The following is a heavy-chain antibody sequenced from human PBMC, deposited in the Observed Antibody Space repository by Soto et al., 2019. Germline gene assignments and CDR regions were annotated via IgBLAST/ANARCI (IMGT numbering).Heavy chain of an antibody. Sequence: LRLSCAASGFTFSSYAMSWVRQAPGKGLEWVSAISGSGGSTYYADSVKGRFTISRDNSKNTLYLQMNSLRAEDTAVYYCAKDKISSGWTRTYYYYGMDVWGQGTTVTVSS. V-gene: IGHV3-23*01. CDR1: GFTFSSYA. J-gene: IGHJ6*02. CDR3: AKDKISSGWTRTYYYYGMDV. CDR2: ISGSGGST. D-gene: IGHD6-19*01.